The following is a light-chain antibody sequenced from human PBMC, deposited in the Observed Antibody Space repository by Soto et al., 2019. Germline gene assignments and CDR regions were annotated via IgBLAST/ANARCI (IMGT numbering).Light chain of an antibody. V-gene: IGLV1-40*01. CDR3: RSYDNSLTGSNV. CDR2: GNN. J-gene: IGLJ1*01. Sequence: QSVLTQPPSVSGAPGQSVTISCTGSSSNIGAGHDVHWYQQFPGTAPKVLIYGNNNRPSGVPDRFSGSKSGTSASLAITGLQAEDEADYYCRSYDNSLTGSNVFGTGTKVTVL. CDR1: SSNIGAGHD.